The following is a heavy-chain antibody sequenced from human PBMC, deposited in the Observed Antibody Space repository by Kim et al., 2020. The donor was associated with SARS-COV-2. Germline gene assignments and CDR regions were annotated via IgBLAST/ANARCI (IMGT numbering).Heavy chain of an antibody. J-gene: IGHJ4*02. Sequence: GGSLRLSCAASGFTFSNYWMHLVRQAPGKGLVWVSRIKYDGSTTIYADSVKGRFTISRDNAKNTLYLQMNSLRVEDTAVYYCTRDLDWLLFDYWGQGTLV. D-gene: IGHD3-3*01. CDR2: IKYDGSTT. V-gene: IGHV3-74*01. CDR1: GFTFSNYW. CDR3: TRDLDWLLFDY.